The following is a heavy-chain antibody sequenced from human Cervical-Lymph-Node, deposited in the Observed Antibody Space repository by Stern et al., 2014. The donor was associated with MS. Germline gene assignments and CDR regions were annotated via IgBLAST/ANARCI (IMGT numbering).Heavy chain of an antibody. Sequence: QVQLEQSGAEVKKPGASVKVSCKASGYTFTSYGISWVRQAPGQGLEWKGWISAYNGNTNYSQKLQGRVTMTTDTSTSTAYMELRSLRSDDTAVYYCARAAYYYDSSGYQAWGQGTLVTVSS. V-gene: IGHV1-18*01. CDR2: ISAYNGNT. D-gene: IGHD3-22*01. CDR1: GYTFTSYG. CDR3: ARAAYYYDSSGYQA. J-gene: IGHJ5*02.